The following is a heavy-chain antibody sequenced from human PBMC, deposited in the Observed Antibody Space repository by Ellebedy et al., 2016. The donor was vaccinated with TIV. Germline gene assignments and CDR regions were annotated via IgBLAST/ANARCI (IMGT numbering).Heavy chain of an antibody. V-gene: IGHV3-30*18. Sequence: PGGSLRLSCAASGFSFISYSMHWVRQAPGKGLEWVAGISNNGKNEYYADSVKGRFTISRDNSKNTLYVQMNSLRAEDTAVYYCAKLADYYHDSSGFPDNWGQGTLVTVSS. J-gene: IGHJ4*02. CDR1: GFSFISYS. CDR2: ISNNGKNE. CDR3: AKLADYYHDSSGFPDN. D-gene: IGHD3-22*01.